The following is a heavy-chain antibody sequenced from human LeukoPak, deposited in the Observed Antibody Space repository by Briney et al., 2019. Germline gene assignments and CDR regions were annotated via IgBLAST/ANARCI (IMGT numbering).Heavy chain of an antibody. CDR3: ASSSRRGMLRGVPGSY. D-gene: IGHD3-10*01. V-gene: IGHV3-30-3*01. CDR2: ISYDGSNI. Sequence: GGSLRLSCAASGFTFSTYTMHWVRQAPGKGLEWVAVISYDGSNIHYADPVKGRFTISRDNSKNTLYLQMNSLRAEDTAVYYCASSSRRGMLRGVPGSYGGRGTWVPVPS. J-gene: IGHJ4*02. CDR1: GFTFSTYT.